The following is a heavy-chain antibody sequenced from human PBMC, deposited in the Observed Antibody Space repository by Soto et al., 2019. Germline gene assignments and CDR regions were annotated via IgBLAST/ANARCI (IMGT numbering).Heavy chain of an antibody. V-gene: IGHV4-61*01. CDR3: ARLATRYYFDY. CDR1: GGSISSISNR. D-gene: IGHD1-1*01. J-gene: IGHJ4*02. CDR2: IYYSGST. Sequence: TSETLSLTCTVSGGSISSISNRWSWIRQPPGKGLEWIGYIYYSGSTNYNPSLKSRVTISVDTSKNQFSLKMSSVTAADTAVYYCARLATRYYFDYWGQGTLVTVSS.